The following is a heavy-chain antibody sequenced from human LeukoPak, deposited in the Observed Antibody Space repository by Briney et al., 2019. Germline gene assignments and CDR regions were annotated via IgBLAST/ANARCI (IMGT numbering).Heavy chain of an antibody. CDR3: AIEWAGYYDSSPRPFDY. CDR2: INPSGGST. Sequence: ASVKVSCKASGYTFTSSYMHWVRQAPGQGLEWMGIINPSGGSTSYAQKFQGRVTMTRDTSTSTVYMELSSLRSEDTAVYYCAIEWAGYYDSSPRPFDYWGQGTLVSVSS. CDR1: GYTFTSSY. J-gene: IGHJ4*02. D-gene: IGHD3-22*01. V-gene: IGHV1-46*01.